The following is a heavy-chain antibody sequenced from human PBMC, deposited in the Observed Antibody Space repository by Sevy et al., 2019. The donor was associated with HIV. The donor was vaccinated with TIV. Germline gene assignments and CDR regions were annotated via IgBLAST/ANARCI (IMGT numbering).Heavy chain of an antibody. Sequence: GGSLRLSCAASGFTFSSYEMSWVRQAPGKGLEWVSYISNSGTTLYYSDSVKGRFTISRDNARNSLYLQMNSLRAEDTAIYYCARDLPPSATTVAHFDCWGQGTLVTVSS. V-gene: IGHV3-48*03. CDR3: ARDLPPSATTVAHFDC. CDR1: GFTFSSYE. CDR2: ISNSGTTL. D-gene: IGHD4-17*01. J-gene: IGHJ4*02.